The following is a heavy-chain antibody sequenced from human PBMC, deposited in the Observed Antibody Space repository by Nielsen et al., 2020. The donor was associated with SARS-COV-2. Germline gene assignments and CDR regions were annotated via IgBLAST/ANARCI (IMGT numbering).Heavy chain of an antibody. D-gene: IGHD6-13*01. CDR3: AKDLFPVGSSFDY. CDR1: GFTFDDYA. CDR2: ISWNSGSI. V-gene: IGHV3-9*01. J-gene: IGHJ4*02. Sequence: GGSLRLSCAASGFTFDDYAMHWVRQAPGKGLEWVSGISWNSGSIGYADSVKGRFTISRDNAKNSLYLQMNSLRAEDTALYYCAKDLFPVGSSFDYWGQGTLVTVSS.